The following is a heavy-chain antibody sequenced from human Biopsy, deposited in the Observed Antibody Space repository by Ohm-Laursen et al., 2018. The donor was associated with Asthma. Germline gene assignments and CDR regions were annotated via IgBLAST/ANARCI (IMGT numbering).Heavy chain of an antibody. CDR3: ARTYYDFLTGQVNDAFDM. V-gene: IGHV1-3*01. J-gene: IGHJ3*02. CDR2: INAGNGNT. D-gene: IGHD3-9*01. Sequence: ASVKVSCKASGYTFINYAIHWVRQAPGQRLEWMGWINAGNGNTKYSQKFQGRVTISRDTSASTAYMDLSSLRSEDTAVYYCARTYYDFLTGQVNDAFDMWGQGAMVTVSS. CDR1: GYTFINYA.